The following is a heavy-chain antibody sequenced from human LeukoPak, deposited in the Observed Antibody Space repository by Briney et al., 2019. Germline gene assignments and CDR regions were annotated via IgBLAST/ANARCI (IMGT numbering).Heavy chain of an antibody. CDR2: ISAYNGNT. CDR1: GYTFTSYG. V-gene: IGHV1-18*01. Sequence: ASVKVSCKASGYTFTSYGISWVRQAPGQGLEWMGWISAYNGNTIYAQKLQGRVTMTTDTSTSTAYMELRSLRSDDTAVYYCARDQGRLTMVRGVDYWGQGTLVTVSS. CDR3: ARDQGRLTMVRGVDY. J-gene: IGHJ4*02. D-gene: IGHD3-10*01.